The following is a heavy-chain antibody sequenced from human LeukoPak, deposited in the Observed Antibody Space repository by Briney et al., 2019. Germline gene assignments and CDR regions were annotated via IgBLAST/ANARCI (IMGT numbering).Heavy chain of an antibody. CDR3: ARAPRGYSYGYWWFDP. CDR2: IYYSGST. Sequence: SETLSLTCTVSGGSISSSSYYWGWIRQPPGKGLEWIGSIYYSGSTNYNPSLKSRVTISVDTSKSQFSLRLSSVTAADTAVYYCARAPRGYSYGYWWFDPWGQGTLVTVSS. V-gene: IGHV4-39*07. D-gene: IGHD5-18*01. CDR1: GGSISSSSYY. J-gene: IGHJ5*02.